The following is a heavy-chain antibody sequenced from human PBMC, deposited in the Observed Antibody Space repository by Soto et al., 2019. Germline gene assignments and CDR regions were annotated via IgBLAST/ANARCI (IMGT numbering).Heavy chain of an antibody. Sequence: GGSLRLSCAASGFTFGSYGMHWVRQAPGKGLEWVAVIWYDGSNKYYADSVKGRFTISRDNSKNTLYLQMNSLRAEDTAVYYCASGNYDFWSGYVSYYYYGMDVWGQGTTVTVSS. D-gene: IGHD3-3*01. CDR3: ASGNYDFWSGYVSYYYYGMDV. CDR1: GFTFGSYG. CDR2: IWYDGSNK. J-gene: IGHJ6*02. V-gene: IGHV3-33*01.